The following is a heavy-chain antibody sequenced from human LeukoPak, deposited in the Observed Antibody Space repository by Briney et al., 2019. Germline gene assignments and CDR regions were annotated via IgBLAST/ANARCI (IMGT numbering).Heavy chain of an antibody. D-gene: IGHD3-10*01. J-gene: IGHJ5*02. CDR2: INPNSGGT. CDR3: ARDRSMVRTNWFDP. V-gene: IGHV1-2*02. Sequence: ASVKVSCKASGYTFTGYYMHWVRQAPGQGLEWMGWINPNSGGTNYAQKFQGRVTMTRDTSISTAYMELGRLRSDDTAVYYCARDRSMVRTNWFDPWGQGTLVTVSS. CDR1: GYTFTGYY.